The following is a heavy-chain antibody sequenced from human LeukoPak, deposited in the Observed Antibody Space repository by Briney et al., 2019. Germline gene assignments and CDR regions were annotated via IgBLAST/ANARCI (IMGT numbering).Heavy chain of an antibody. V-gene: IGHV3-11*04. Sequence: PGGSLRLSCAASGFTFSDYYMSWIRQAPGKGLEWVSYISSSGSTIYYADSVKGRFTISRDNSKNTLYLQMNSLRAEDTAIYYCAKDKLWGEDYFDYWGQGTLVTVSS. J-gene: IGHJ4*02. CDR3: AKDKLWGEDYFDY. CDR2: ISSSGSTI. D-gene: IGHD3-16*01. CDR1: GFTFSDYY.